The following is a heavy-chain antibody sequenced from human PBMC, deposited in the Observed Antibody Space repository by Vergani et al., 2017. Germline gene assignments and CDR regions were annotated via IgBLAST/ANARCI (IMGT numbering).Heavy chain of an antibody. Sequence: QVHLNEAGPGLVKPSQTLSLTCTVSGASITSGSFYWSWIRQPAGKGLEWIGRIHASGTKNYNPSLRSRVTLSVDTSKKQLSLKMISMTAADTAVYYCARGIVVVPAAIPLYYMDVWGKGTTVTVSS. D-gene: IGHD2-2*02. CDR2: IHASGTK. V-gene: IGHV4-61*02. CDR3: ARGIVVVPAAIPLYYMDV. CDR1: GASITSGSFY. J-gene: IGHJ6*03.